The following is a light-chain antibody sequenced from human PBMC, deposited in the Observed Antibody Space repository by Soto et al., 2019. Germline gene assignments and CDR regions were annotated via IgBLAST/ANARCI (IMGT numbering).Light chain of an antibody. CDR2: DVS. J-gene: IGLJ1*01. CDR3: SSYSNSTTLYV. V-gene: IGLV2-14*03. Sequence: QSVLTRPASVSGSPGQSITISCTGTSRDVGGYNYVSWYQHHPGKVPKLVIYDVSKRPSGVSDRFSGSKSGSTASLTISGLQAEDEADYYCSSYSNSTTLYVFGTGTKVTVL. CDR1: SRDVGGYNY.